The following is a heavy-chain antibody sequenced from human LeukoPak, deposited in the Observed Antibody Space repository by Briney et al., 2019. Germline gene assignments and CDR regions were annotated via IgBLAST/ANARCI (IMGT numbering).Heavy chain of an antibody. J-gene: IGHJ6*03. D-gene: IGHD3-16*01. Sequence: ASVKVSCKVSGYTFMSSGISWVRPAPGQGLEWMGWISGYNGDTNYAQKFQGRVTMTTDSSTSTAYMELRSLRSDDTAVYYCAREEGGKYYYMDVWGKGTSVTVSS. CDR1: GYTFMSSG. CDR3: AREEGGKYYYMDV. V-gene: IGHV1-18*01. CDR2: ISGYNGDT.